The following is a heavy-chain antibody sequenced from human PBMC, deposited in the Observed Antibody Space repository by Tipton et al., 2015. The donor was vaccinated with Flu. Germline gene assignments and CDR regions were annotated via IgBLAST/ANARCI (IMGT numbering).Heavy chain of an antibody. D-gene: IGHD1-26*01. CDR2: ISSSSSYI. V-gene: IGHV3-21*01. CDR1: GFTFSSYS. Sequence: SLRLSCAASGFTFSSYSMNWVRQAPGKGLEWVSSISSSSSYIYYADSVKGRFTISRDNAKNSLYLQMNSLRAEDTAVYYCARPIVGATGFDYWGQGTLVTVSS. J-gene: IGHJ4*02. CDR3: ARPIVGATGFDY.